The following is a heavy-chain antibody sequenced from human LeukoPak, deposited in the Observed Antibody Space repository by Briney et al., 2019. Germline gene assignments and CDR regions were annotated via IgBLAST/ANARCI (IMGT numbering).Heavy chain of an antibody. CDR3: ARGRVYGDYRTVYPARPPYFDL. Sequence: PSETLSLTCAVYGGSFSGYYWSWIRQPPGKGLEWIGEINHSGSTNYNPSLKSRVTISVDTSKNQFSLKLSSVTAADTAVYYCARGRVYGDYRTVYPARPPYFDLWGRGTLVTVSS. V-gene: IGHV4-34*01. J-gene: IGHJ2*01. CDR1: GGSFSGYY. CDR2: INHSGST. D-gene: IGHD4-17*01.